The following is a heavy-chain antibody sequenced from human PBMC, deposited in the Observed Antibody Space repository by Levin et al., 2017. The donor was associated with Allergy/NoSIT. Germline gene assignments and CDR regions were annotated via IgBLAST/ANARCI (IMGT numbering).Heavy chain of an antibody. CDR2: IRSKAYGGTS. CDR3: SRDHFRPGDYFDY. V-gene: IGHV3-49*03. D-gene: IGHD3-3*02. J-gene: IGHJ4*02. CDR1: GFTFGDYA. Sequence: GESLKISCATSGFTFGDYAMNWFRQAPGKELEWVGFIRSKAYGGTSEYAASVKGRFSISRDDSKSIAYLHMNSLKTEDTAVYFCSRDHFRPGDYFDYWGQGTLVTVS.